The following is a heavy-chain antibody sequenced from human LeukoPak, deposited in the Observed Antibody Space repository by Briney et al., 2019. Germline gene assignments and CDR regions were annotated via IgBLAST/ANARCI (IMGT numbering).Heavy chain of an antibody. V-gene: IGHV1-18*01. J-gene: IGHJ6*03. CDR3: ARAVVGATWYYYYYMDV. D-gene: IGHD1-26*01. Sequence: ASVKVSCKASGYTFTSYGISWVRQAPGQGLEWMGWISAYNGNTNYAQKLQGRVTMTTDTSTSTAYMELRGLRSDDTAVYYCARAVVGATWYYYYYMDVWGKGTTVTISS. CDR2: ISAYNGNT. CDR1: GYTFTSYG.